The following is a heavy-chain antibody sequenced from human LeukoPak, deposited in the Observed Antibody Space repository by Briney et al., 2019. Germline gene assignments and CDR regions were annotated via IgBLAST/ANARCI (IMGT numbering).Heavy chain of an antibody. V-gene: IGHV1-18*01. D-gene: IGHD6-13*01. Sequence: GESLKISCKASGYTFTSYGISWVRQAPGQGLEWMGWISAYNGNTNYAQKLQGRVTMTTDTSTSTAYMELRGLRSDDTAVYYCAREAYSSSWNWAYYYYMDVWGKGTTVTVSS. CDR2: ISAYNGNT. CDR1: GYTFTSYG. CDR3: AREAYSSSWNWAYYYYMDV. J-gene: IGHJ6*03.